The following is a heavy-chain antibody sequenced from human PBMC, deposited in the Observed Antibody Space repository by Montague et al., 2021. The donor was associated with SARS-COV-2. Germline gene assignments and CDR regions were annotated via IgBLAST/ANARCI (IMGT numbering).Heavy chain of an antibody. CDR2: IYYSGST. CDR3: ARVSVEMATMGVYYYYGMDV. Sequence: TLSLTCTVSGGSISSGGYYWSWIRQHPGKGLEWIGYIYYSGSTYYNPSLKSRVTISVDTSENQFSLKLSSVTAADTAVYYCARVSVEMATMGVYYYYGMDVWGQGTTVTVSS. CDR1: GGSISSGGYY. J-gene: IGHJ6*02. D-gene: IGHD5-24*01. V-gene: IGHV4-31*03.